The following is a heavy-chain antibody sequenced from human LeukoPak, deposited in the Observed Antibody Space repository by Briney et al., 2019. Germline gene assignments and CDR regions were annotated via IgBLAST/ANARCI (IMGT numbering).Heavy chain of an antibody. V-gene: IGHV3-23*01. CDR2: ISSSGGST. CDR3: AKHLDGGKGY. D-gene: IGHD4-23*01. J-gene: IGHJ4*02. CDR1: GFTFSSYA. Sequence: GGSLRLSCAASGFTFSSYAMSWVRQAPGKGLEWVSTISSSGGSTYYADSVKGRLTTSRDNSKNTLYPQMNSLRAEDTAVYYCAKHLDGGKGYWGQGTLVTVSS.